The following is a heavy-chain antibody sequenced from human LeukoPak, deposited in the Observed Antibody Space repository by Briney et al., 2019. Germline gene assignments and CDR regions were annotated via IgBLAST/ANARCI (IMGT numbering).Heavy chain of an antibody. CDR1: GFXFRYYS. Sequence: GGSLRLSCAASGFXFRYYSINWVRQAPGKGLQWVSYISTTSSTIYYADSVKGRFTISRDNAKNSLYLQMNSLRDEDTAVYYCARDLGSGSNYRYYYGMDVWGQGTTVTVSS. CDR2: ISTTSSTI. J-gene: IGHJ6*02. CDR3: ARDLGSGSNYRYYYGMDV. D-gene: IGHD1-26*01. V-gene: IGHV3-48*02.